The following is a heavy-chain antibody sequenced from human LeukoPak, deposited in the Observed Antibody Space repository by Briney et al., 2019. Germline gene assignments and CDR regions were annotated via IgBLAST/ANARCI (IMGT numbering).Heavy chain of an antibody. CDR3: AKAHASDRGSSSPPFDY. CDR2: ISWNGRST. CDR1: GFNFDGYG. D-gene: IGHD1-26*01. Sequence: GGSLRLSCAASGFNFDGYGMTWVRQVPGKGLEWVSGISWNGRSTDYADSVKGRFTISRDSAKNSLYLQMNSLRAEDTAVYYCAKAHASDRGSSSPPFDYWGQGTLVTVSS. V-gene: IGHV3-20*04. J-gene: IGHJ4*02.